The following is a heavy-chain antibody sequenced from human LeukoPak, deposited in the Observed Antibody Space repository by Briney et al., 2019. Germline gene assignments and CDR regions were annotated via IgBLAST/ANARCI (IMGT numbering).Heavy chain of an antibody. CDR2: IWYDGSNK. V-gene: IGHV3-33*01. D-gene: IGHD3-3*01. Sequence: GSSLRLSCAASGFTFSSYGMHWVRQAPGKGLEWVAVIWYDGSNKYYADSVKGRLTISRDNSKNTLYLQMNSLRAEDTAVYYCARDRSHPEHYDFWSGYESNWFDPWGQGTLVTVSS. CDR3: ARDRSHPEHYDFWSGYESNWFDP. J-gene: IGHJ5*02. CDR1: GFTFSSYG.